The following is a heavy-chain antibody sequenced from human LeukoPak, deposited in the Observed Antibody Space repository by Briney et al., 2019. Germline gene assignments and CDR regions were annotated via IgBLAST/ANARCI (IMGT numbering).Heavy chain of an antibody. V-gene: IGHV1-2*02. D-gene: IGHD2-15*01. J-gene: IGHJ6*02. Sequence: ASVKVSCKASGYTFTGYFMHWVRQAPGQGPEWMGWINPNSGGTNYAQKFQGRVTMTRDTSISTAYMELSRLTSDDTAVYYCARGRWYGSSHQLGMDAWGQGTTVTVSS. CDR3: ARGRWYGSSHQLGMDA. CDR1: GYTFTGYF. CDR2: INPNSGGT.